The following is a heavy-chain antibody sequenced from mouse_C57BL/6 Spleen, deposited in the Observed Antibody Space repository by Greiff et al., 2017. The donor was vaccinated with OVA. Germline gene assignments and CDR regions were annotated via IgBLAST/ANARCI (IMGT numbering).Heavy chain of an antibody. D-gene: IGHD2-1*01. CDR3: ARRKTLIYYGNYVDWYFDV. Sequence: EVQLQQSGPELVKPGASVKIPCKASGYTFTDYNMDWVKQSHGKSLEWIGDINPNNGGTIYNQKFKGKATLTVDKSSSTAYMELRSLTSEDTAVYYCARRKTLIYYGNYVDWYFDVWGTGTTVTVSS. J-gene: IGHJ1*03. V-gene: IGHV1-18*01. CDR1: GYTFTDYN. CDR2: INPNNGGT.